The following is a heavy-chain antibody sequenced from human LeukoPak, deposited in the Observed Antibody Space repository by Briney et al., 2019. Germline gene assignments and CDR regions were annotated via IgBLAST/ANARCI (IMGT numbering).Heavy chain of an antibody. CDR1: GFTFDDYA. J-gene: IGHJ6*03. CDR2: ISWNSGSI. Sequence: GGSLRLSCAASGFTFDDYAMHWVRQAPGKGLEWVSGISWNSGSIGYADSVKGRFTISRDNAKNTLYLQMNSLRAEDTAVYYCARAVAAAGTRYYYYYMDVWGKGTTVTISS. CDR3: ARAVAAAGTRYYYYYMDV. D-gene: IGHD6-13*01. V-gene: IGHV3-9*01.